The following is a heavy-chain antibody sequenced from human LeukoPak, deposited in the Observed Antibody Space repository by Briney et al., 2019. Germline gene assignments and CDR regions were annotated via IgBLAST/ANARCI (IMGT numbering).Heavy chain of an antibody. D-gene: IGHD6-13*01. CDR2: INPHNGGT. CDR3: TRATIPAAGIDY. CDR1: GITVTDYF. V-gene: IGHV1-2*02. Sequence: ASVKVSCKASGITVTDYFIHWVRQAPGQGLEWMGWINPHNGGTNYAQKFRGRVTMTRDTSINTIYMELTRLTSDDTAVYYCTRATIPAAGIDYWGQGTLVTVSS. J-gene: IGHJ4*02.